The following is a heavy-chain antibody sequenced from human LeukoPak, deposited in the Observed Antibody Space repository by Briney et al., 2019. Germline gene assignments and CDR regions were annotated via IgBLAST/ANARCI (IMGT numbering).Heavy chain of an antibody. V-gene: IGHV3-30*03. CDR1: GFTFSSYD. D-gene: IGHD3-16*01. CDR3: AGLWGSYYGTDV. Sequence: GGSLRLSCAAYGFTFSSYDMHWVRQAPGKGLEWVAVISSDGGHKYYADSVEGRFTISRDNAKNTLYLQMNSLRAEDTAVYYCAGLWGSYYGTDVWGQGTTVTVSS. CDR2: ISSDGGHK. J-gene: IGHJ6*02.